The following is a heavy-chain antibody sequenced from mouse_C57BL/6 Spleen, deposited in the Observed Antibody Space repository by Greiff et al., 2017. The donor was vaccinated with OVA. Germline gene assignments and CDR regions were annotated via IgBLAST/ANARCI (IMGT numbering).Heavy chain of an antibody. D-gene: IGHD1-1*01. V-gene: IGHV7-3*01. CDR1: GFTFTDYY. J-gene: IGHJ1*03. Sequence: EVQLVESGGGLVQPGGSLSLSCAASGFTFTDYYMSWVRQPPGKALEWLGFIRNKANGYTTEYSASVKGRFTSSIDNSQSILYLQMNALRAEYSATYYWARYITGSSPHWCFDVWGTGTTVTVSS. CDR3: ARYITGSSPHWCFDV. CDR2: IRNKANGYTT.